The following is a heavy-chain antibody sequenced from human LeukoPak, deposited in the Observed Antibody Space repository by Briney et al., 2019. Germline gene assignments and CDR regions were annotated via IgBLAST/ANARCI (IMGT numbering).Heavy chain of an antibody. CDR2: IVPNSGDT. J-gene: IGHJ6*02. D-gene: IGHD3-22*01. V-gene: IGHV1-2*06. CDR1: GYTFTCYY. CDR3: ARGGVVTSVGHTFYYGMDV. Sequence: ASVKVSCKASGYTFTCYYMHWVRQAPGQGLEWMGRIVPNSGDTNYAQKFQGRVTLTRDTSISTAYMELSRLRSDDTAIYYCARGGVVTSVGHTFYYGMDVWGQGTTVTVSS.